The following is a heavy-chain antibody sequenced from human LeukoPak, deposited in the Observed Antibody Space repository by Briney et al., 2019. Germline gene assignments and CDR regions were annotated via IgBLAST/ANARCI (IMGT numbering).Heavy chain of an antibody. CDR2: IRNDGNNK. V-gene: IGHV3-30*02. CDR1: GFTFRNYG. D-gene: IGHD3-22*01. CDR3: ASAYYDSSGYYFDY. J-gene: IGHJ4*02. Sequence: GGSLRLSCAASGFTFRNYGMHWVRQAPGKGLEWVTFIRNDGNNKYYADSVKGRFTISRDNAKNSLYLQMNSLRAEDTAVYYCASAYYDSSGYYFDYWGQGTLVTVSS.